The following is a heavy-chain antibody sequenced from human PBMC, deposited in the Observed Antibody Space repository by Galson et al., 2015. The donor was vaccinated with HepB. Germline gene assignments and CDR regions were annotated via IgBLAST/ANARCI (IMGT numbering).Heavy chain of an antibody. CDR1: GFTFDDYT. J-gene: IGHJ6*02. CDR3: AKDRSYCSGGSCYSGYGMDV. V-gene: IGHV3-43*01. Sequence: SLRLSCAASGFTFDDYTMHWVRQAPGKGLEWISLISWDGGSTYYADSVKGRFTISRDNSKNSLYLQMNSLRTEDTALYYCAKDRSYCSGGSCYSGYGMDVWGQGTTVTVSS. CDR2: ISWDGGST. D-gene: IGHD2-15*01.